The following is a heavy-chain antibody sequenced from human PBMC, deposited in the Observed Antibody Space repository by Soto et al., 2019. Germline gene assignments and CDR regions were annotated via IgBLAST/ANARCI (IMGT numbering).Heavy chain of an antibody. V-gene: IGHV1-18*04. Sequence: QVQLVQSGAEVKKPGASVKVSCKASGYTFTSYGISWVRQAPGQGSEWMGWISAYNGNTNYAQKLQGRVTMTTDTPTSTAYMELRSLRSDDTAVYYCARVWTTTVTTRFWFDPWGQGTLVTVSS. D-gene: IGHD4-17*01. CDR2: ISAYNGNT. CDR3: ARVWTTTVTTRFWFDP. CDR1: GYTFTSYG. J-gene: IGHJ5*02.